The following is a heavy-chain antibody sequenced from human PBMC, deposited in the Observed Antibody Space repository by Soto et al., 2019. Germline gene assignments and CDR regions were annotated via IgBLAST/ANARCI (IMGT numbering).Heavy chain of an antibody. CDR2: IYYSGST. Sequence: SETLSLTCAVSGGSISSGGYSWSWIRQPPGKGLEWIGYIYYSGSTNYNPSLKSRVTISVDTSKNQFSLKLSSVTAADTAVYYCARGYYDILTGWSYGMDVWGQGTTVTVSS. V-gene: IGHV4-61*08. J-gene: IGHJ6*02. CDR3: ARGYYDILTGWSYGMDV. CDR1: GGSISSGGYS. D-gene: IGHD3-9*01.